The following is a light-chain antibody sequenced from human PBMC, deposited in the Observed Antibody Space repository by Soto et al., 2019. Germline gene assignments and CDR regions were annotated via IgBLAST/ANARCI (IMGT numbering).Light chain of an antibody. CDR2: CAS. J-gene: IGKJ1*01. CDR3: QKYSGAPWT. CDR1: QGVSNS. Sequence: DIQMTQSPSSLSASVGERVTLSCRASQGVSNSLAWFQQNTGNVPTLLLSCASTLQSGVPSRFSGSGSGTDFTLTISRLQPEDVATYYCQKYSGAPWTFGQGTKVEIK. V-gene: IGKV1-27*01.